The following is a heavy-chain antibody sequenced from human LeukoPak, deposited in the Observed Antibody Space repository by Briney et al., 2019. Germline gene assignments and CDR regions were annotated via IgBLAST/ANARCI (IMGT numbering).Heavy chain of an antibody. J-gene: IGHJ5*02. CDR2: IYHSGST. Sequence: SETLSLTCTVSDGSISSSSYYWGWIRQPTGKGLEWIGSIYHSGSTFDNPSLKSRVTISVDTSKNQFSLKLSSVTAADTAVYYCARSRIRQQLVRGSNWFDPWGQGTLVTVSS. D-gene: IGHD6-13*01. CDR3: ARSRIRQQLVRGSNWFDP. V-gene: IGHV4-39*07. CDR1: DGSISSSSYY.